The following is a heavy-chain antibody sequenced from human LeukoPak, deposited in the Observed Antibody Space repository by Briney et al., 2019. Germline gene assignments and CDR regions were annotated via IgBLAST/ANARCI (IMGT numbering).Heavy chain of an antibody. V-gene: IGHV3-30-3*01. D-gene: IGHD1-1*01. CDR2: ISYDGGNT. CDR1: GFTFSSNA. Sequence: GGSLRLSCAASGFTFSSNAIQWVRQAPGQGLEWVAEISYDGGNTYYADSVKGRFTISRDNSKNTLYLQMNSLRAEDTAVYYCAKEGTGIHFDYWGQGTLVTVSS. CDR3: AKEGTGIHFDY. J-gene: IGHJ4*02.